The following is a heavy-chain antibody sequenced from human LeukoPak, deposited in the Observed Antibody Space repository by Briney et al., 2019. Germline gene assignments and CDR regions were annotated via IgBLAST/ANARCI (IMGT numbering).Heavy chain of an antibody. CDR1: GGTFSSYA. J-gene: IGHJ3*02. V-gene: IGHV1-69*05. CDR2: IIPIFGTA. CDR3: ARVRNQLLFFPPDAFDI. D-gene: IGHD2-2*01. Sequence: SVKVSCKASGGTFSSYAISWVRQAPGQGLEWMGGIIPIFGTANYAQKFQGRVTITTDESTSTAYMELSSLRSEDTAVYYCARVRNQLLFFPPDAFDIWGQGTMVTVSS.